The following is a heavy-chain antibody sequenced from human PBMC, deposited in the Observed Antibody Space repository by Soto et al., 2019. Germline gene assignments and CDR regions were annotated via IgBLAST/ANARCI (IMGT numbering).Heavy chain of an antibody. V-gene: IGHV5-10-1*01. Sequence: PGESLKISCKGSGYSFTSYWISWVRQMPGKGLEWMGRIDPSDSYTNYSPSFQGHVTISADKSISTAYLQWSSLKASDTAMYYCARQDYYDSSGYYYYYGMDVWGQGTTVTFSS. CDR3: ARQDYYDSSGYYYYYGMDV. J-gene: IGHJ6*02. D-gene: IGHD3-22*01. CDR2: IDPSDSYT. CDR1: GYSFTSYW.